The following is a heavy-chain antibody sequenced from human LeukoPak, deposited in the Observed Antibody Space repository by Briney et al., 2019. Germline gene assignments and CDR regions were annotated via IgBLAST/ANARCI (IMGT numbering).Heavy chain of an antibody. CDR1: GGTFSSYA. Sequence: AXVKASCKASGGTFSSYAISWVRQAPGQGLEWMGRIIPIFGTANYAQKFQGRVTITTDESTSTAYMELSSLRSEDTAVYYCAREGIAAAGTFYYYYMDVWGKGTTVTVSS. V-gene: IGHV1-69*05. D-gene: IGHD6-13*01. CDR3: AREGIAAAGTFYYYYMDV. J-gene: IGHJ6*03. CDR2: IIPIFGTA.